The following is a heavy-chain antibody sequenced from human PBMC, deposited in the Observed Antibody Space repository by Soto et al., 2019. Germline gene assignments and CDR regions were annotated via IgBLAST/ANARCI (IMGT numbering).Heavy chain of an antibody. Sequence: QLQLQESGSGLVKPSQTLSLTCVVSGDSISSGGYSWNWIRQPPGKALEWIGHTYHSGGALYNPSLDSRVTISVDKSKNHFSLRLTSVTAADTAVYYCARDSRSGYYFDNWGQGTLDTVSS. J-gene: IGHJ4*02. D-gene: IGHD3-22*01. CDR1: GDSISSGGYS. V-gene: IGHV4-30-2*01. CDR2: TYHSGGA. CDR3: ARDSRSGYYFDN.